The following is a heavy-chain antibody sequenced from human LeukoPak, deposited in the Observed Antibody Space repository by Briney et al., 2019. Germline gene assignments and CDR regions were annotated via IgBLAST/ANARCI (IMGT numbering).Heavy chain of an antibody. CDR2: IFYSGST. CDR1: GGSISTSNYY. J-gene: IGHJ4*02. CDR3: ARAKGDY. V-gene: IGHV4-39*07. Sequence: SSETLSLTCTVSGGSISTSNYYWGWIRQPPGKGLEWIGNIFYSGSTYYSPSLRSRVTISLDTSKNQFSLELNSVTAADTAVYYCARAKGDYWGQGNLVTVSS.